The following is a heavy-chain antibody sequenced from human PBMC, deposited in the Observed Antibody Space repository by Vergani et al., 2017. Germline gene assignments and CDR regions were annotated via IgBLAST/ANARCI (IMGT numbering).Heavy chain of an antibody. CDR2: IDPSDSYT. J-gene: IGHJ5*02. CDR1: GYSFTSYW. CDR3: ARGGVRVTTESFWFDP. V-gene: IGHV5-10-1*03. Sequence: EVQLVQSGAEVKKPGESLRISCKGSGYSFTSYWISWVRQMPGKGLEWMGRIDPSDSYTNYSPSFQGHVTISADKSISTAYLQWSSLKASDTAMYYCARGGVRVTTESFWFDPWGQGTLVTVSS. D-gene: IGHD4-11*01.